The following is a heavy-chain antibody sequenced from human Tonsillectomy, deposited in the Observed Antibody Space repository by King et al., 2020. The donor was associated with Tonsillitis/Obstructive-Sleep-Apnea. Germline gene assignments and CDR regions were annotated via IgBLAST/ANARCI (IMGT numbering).Heavy chain of an antibody. CDR3: AREGAPPYGYWYFDL. J-gene: IGHJ2*01. Sequence: VQLQESGPGLVKPSETLSLTCTVSGGSISSYYWSWIRQPPGKGLEWIGYIYYSGSTNYNPSLKSRVTISVDTSKNQFSLKLSSVTAADTAVYYCAREGAPPYGYWYFDLWGRGTLVTVSS. CDR1: GGSISSYY. CDR2: IYYSGST. D-gene: IGHD3-10*01. V-gene: IGHV4-59*01.